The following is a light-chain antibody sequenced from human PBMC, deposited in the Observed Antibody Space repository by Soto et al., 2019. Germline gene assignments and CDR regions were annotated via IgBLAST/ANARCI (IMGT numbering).Light chain of an antibody. J-gene: IGLJ2*01. V-gene: IGLV8-61*01. CDR1: SGSVSINCN. Sequence: QTVVTQEPSFSVSPGGTVTLTRGLSSGSVSINCNPSWYQQTPGQAPRTLIYSTNSRSSGVPDRFSGSILGNKAALTITGAQADDESHYYCVLYMGSGISVFGGGTKVTVL. CDR3: VLYMGSGISV. CDR2: STN.